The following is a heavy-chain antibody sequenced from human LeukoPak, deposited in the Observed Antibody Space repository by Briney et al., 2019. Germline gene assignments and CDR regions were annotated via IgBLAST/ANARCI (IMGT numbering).Heavy chain of an antibody. CDR2: IIPIFGTA. V-gene: IGHV1-69*13. D-gene: IGHD1-20*01. Sequence: SVKVSCKAFGGTFSSYAISRVRQAPGQGLEWMGGIIPIFGTANYAQKFQGRVTITADESTSTAYMELSSLRSEDTAVYYCARDVNWNDRVGVDYWGQGTLVTVSS. CDR3: ARDVNWNDRVGVDY. J-gene: IGHJ4*02. CDR1: GGTFSSYA.